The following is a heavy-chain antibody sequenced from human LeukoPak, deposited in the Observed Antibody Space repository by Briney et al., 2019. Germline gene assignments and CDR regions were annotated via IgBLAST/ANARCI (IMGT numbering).Heavy chain of an antibody. J-gene: IGHJ6*02. V-gene: IGHV1-2*02. CDR2: INPNSGGT. CDR3: ARDHMAFGLVRPPMDV. D-gene: IGHD3-16*01. CDR1: GYTFTGYY. Sequence: ASVKVSCKASGYTFTGYYMHWVRQAPGQGLEWMGWINPNSGGTNYAQKFQGRVTMTTDTSISTAYMELSRLRSDDTAVYYCARDHMAFGLVRPPMDVWGQGTTVTVSS.